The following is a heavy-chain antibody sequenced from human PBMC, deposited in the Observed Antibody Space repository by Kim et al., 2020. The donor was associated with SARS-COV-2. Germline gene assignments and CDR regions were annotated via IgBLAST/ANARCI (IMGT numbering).Heavy chain of an antibody. V-gene: IGHV3-21*06. CDR3: AREYCIGGTCYYGILDS. CDR2: TSPTSAFV. CDR1: GFNFTAYT. J-gene: IGHJ5*01. D-gene: IGHD2-15*01. Sequence: GGSLRLSCATSGFNFTAYTMNWVRQAPGKGLEWVSSTSPTSAFVYYADSVKGRFTISRDNAKNSLFLQMNSLRAEDTALYFCAREYCIGGTCYYGILDSWGQGTLVTVSS.